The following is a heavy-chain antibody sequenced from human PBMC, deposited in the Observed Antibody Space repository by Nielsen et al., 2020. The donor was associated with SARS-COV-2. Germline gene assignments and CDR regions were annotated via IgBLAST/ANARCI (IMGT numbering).Heavy chain of an antibody. CDR3: AKVESGSGWYEDAFDI. V-gene: IGHV3-23*01. Sequence: GGSLRLSCAASGFTFSSYAMSWVRQAPGKGLEWVSAISGSGGSTYYADSVKGRFTISRDNSKNTLYLQMNSLRAKDTAVYYCAKVESGSGWYEDAFDIWGQGTMVTVSS. CDR1: GFTFSSYA. D-gene: IGHD6-19*01. J-gene: IGHJ3*02. CDR2: ISGSGGST.